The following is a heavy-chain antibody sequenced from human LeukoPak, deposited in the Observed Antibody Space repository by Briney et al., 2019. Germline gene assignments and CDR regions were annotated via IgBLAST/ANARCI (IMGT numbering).Heavy chain of an antibody. CDR3: AREARGSRTDFYF. D-gene: IGHD2/OR15-2a*01. CDR2: IGTRSNPI. V-gene: IGHV3-11*01. J-gene: IGHJ4*02. CDR1: GFSFSDFY. Sequence: GGSVTVSCAASGFSFSDFYMPWIRQAPGMGLEWISYIGTRSNPIYYADSVKGRFTISRDDAKNSLYLQMNSLRDEDTAVYFCAREARGSRTDFYFWGQGILVTVSS.